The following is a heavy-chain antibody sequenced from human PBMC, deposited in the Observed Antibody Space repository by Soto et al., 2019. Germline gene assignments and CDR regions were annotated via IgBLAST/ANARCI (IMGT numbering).Heavy chain of an antibody. CDR1: GYTFTAYY. V-gene: IGHV1-2*04. J-gene: IGHJ6*03. D-gene: IGHD6-6*01. CDR3: TRERSYSSSSEYHYYMDV. Sequence: QVQLVQSGTEVKKPGASVKVSCKVSGYTFTAYYMHWVRQAPGQGLEWMGWINPNSGGTKYAQKFQGWVTMTRDTSLSTAYMELSRLRSDDTAVYYCTRERSYSSSSEYHYYMDVWGKGTTVTVSS. CDR2: INPNSGGT.